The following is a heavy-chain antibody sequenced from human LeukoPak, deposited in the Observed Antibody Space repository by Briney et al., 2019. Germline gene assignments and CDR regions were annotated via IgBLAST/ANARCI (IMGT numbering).Heavy chain of an antibody. Sequence: PGGSLRLSCAASGFTFSSYWMSWVRQAPGKGLEWVANIKQDGSEKYYVDSVKGRFTISRDNAKNSLYLQMNSLRAEDTAVYYCARDNGDYYYYGMGVWGQGTTVTVSS. CDR3: ARDNGDYYYYGMGV. CDR1: GFTFSSYW. D-gene: IGHD4-17*01. J-gene: IGHJ6*02. CDR2: IKQDGSEK. V-gene: IGHV3-7*01.